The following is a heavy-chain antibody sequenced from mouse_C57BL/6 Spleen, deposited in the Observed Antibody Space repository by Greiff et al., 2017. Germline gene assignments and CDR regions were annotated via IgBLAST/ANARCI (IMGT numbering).Heavy chain of an antibody. CDR2: IWSDGST. Sequence: QVQLQQSGPGLVAPSQSLSITCTVSGFSLTSYGVHWVRQPPGKGLEWLVVIWSDGSTTYNSAIKSRLSISKDNAKRQVFLKMNSLQTDDTAMYYCARHEGITTVVATEAMDYWGQGASVTVSS. CDR3: ARHEGITTVVATEAMDY. D-gene: IGHD1-1*01. V-gene: IGHV2-6-1*01. CDR1: GFSLTSYG. J-gene: IGHJ4*01.